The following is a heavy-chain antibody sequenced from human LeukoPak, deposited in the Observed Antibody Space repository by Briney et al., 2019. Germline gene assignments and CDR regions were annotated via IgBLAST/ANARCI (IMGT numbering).Heavy chain of an antibody. Sequence: SETLSLTCAVSGGSISSSNWWSWVRQPPGKGLEWIGEIYHSGSTNYNPSLKSRVTISVDKSKNQFSLKLSSVTAADTAVYYCASILTVPNLFTYYYYYYMDVWGKGPTVTASS. CDR1: GGSISSSNW. J-gene: IGHJ6*03. CDR3: ASILTVPNLFTYYYYYYMDV. CDR2: IYHSGST. D-gene: IGHD4-17*01. V-gene: IGHV4-4*02.